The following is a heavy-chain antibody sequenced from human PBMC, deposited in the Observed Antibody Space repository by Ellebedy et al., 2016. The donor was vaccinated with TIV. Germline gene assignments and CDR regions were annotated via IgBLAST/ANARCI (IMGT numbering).Heavy chain of an antibody. V-gene: IGHV3-9*01. CDR3: AKLARQLDY. Sequence: GGSLRLSXTASGFTFDSYVMYWVRQAPGKGLEWVSSISWNSGSIHYADSVKGRFPISRDNAKNSLYLQMNSLRAEDTAVYYCAKLARQLDYWGQGTLVTVSS. CDR2: ISWNSGSI. J-gene: IGHJ4*02. CDR1: GFTFDSYV.